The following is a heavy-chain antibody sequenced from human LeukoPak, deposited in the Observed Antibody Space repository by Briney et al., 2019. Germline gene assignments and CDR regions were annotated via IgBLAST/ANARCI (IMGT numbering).Heavy chain of an antibody. Sequence: ASVKVSCKASGGTFSSYAISWVRQAPGQGLEWMGGIIPIFGTANYAQKFQGRVTITTDESTSTAYMELSSLRSEDTAVYYCARGRPGYSSSWCKYWFDPWGQGTLVTVSS. CDR1: GGTFSSYA. CDR3: ARGRPGYSSSWCKYWFDP. V-gene: IGHV1-69*05. J-gene: IGHJ5*02. CDR2: IIPIFGTA. D-gene: IGHD6-13*01.